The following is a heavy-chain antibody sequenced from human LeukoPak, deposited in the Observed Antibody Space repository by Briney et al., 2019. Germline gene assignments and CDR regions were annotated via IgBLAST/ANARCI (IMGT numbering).Heavy chain of an antibody. CDR2: IIPIFGIA. Sequence: ASVKVSCKASGGTFISYAISWVRQAPGQGLEWMGRIIPIFGIANYAQKFQGRVTITADKSTSTAYMELSSLRSEDTAVYYCARTISRTTGTYFDYWGQGTLVTVSS. V-gene: IGHV1-69*04. CDR3: ARTISRTTGTYFDY. D-gene: IGHD1-1*01. J-gene: IGHJ4*02. CDR1: GGTFISYA.